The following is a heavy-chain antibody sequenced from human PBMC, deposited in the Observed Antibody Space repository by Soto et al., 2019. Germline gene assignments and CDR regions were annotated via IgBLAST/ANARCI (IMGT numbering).Heavy chain of an antibody. CDR3: ARGSGMSAYFDY. D-gene: IGHD3-10*01. Sequence: QVQLVQSGAEVKKPGASVKVSCKASGYTFTSYAMHWVRQAPGQRLEWMGWINAGNGNTKYSQKFQGRVTITRDTSASTAYMELSSLRSEDTAVYYCARGSGMSAYFDYWGQGTLVTVSS. J-gene: IGHJ4*02. CDR1: GYTFTSYA. V-gene: IGHV1-3*01. CDR2: INAGNGNT.